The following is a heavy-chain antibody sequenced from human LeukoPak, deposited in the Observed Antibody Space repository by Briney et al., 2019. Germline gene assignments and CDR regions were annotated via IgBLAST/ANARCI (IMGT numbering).Heavy chain of an antibody. CDR1: GYTFTSYG. CDR3: ASDDTLYGMDV. Sequence: ASVKVSCKASGYTFTSYGISWVRQAPGQGLEWMGWISAYNGNTNYAKKLQGRVTMTTDKSTSTAYMELRSLRSDDTAVYYCASDDTLYGMDVWGQGTTVTVSS. J-gene: IGHJ6*02. V-gene: IGHV1-18*01. CDR2: ISAYNGNT.